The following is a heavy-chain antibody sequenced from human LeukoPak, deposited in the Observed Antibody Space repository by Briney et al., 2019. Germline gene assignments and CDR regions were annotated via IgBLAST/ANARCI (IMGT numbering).Heavy chain of an antibody. CDR2: ISSSGSTI. J-gene: IGHJ4*02. Sequence: GGSLRLSCAASALTLSSYEMNWVRQAPGKGLEWVSYISSSGSTIYYADSVKGRFTISRDNAKNSLYLQMNSLRAEDTAVYYCARGVRYCSGGSCYSGDYWGQGTLVTVSS. V-gene: IGHV3-48*03. CDR1: ALTLSSYE. CDR3: ARGVRYCSGGSCYSGDY. D-gene: IGHD2-15*01.